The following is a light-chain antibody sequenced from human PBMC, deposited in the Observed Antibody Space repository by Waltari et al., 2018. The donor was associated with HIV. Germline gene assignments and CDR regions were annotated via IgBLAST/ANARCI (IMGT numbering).Light chain of an antibody. V-gene: IGLV2-18*02. Sequence: QSALTQPPSVSGSPGQSVTISCTGTSSDVGSYNRVSWYQQPPATAPKLIIYEVNNRPSGVPDRCLGSKSGNTASLTIPGLQAEDEADYYCSSYTSSTVVFGGGTKLTVL. CDR2: EVN. CDR1: SSDVGSYNR. J-gene: IGLJ2*01. CDR3: SSYTSSTVV.